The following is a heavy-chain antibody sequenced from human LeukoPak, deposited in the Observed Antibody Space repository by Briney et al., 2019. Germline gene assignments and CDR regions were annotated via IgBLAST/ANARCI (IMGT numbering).Heavy chain of an antibody. CDR3: VRDGEGVAISVNYWFDP. CDR1: GYTFTSYA. J-gene: IGHJ5*02. V-gene: IGHV1-8*02. CDR2: MNPNNGNT. D-gene: IGHD3-10*01. Sequence: APVKVSCKASGYTFTSYAMNWVRQASGQGLEWMGWMNPNNGNTGYAQKFQGRVTMTRDTSISTAYMELRGLRSEDTAVYYCVRDGEGVAISVNYWFDPWGQGTLVTVSS.